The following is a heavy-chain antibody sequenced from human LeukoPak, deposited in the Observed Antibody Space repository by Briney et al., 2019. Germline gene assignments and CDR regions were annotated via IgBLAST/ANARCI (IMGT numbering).Heavy chain of an antibody. Sequence: SETLYPTCAVYGGSFSGYYWNWIRQPPGKGLEWIGEINHSGSYNYNPSIKSRVTTSVDTSKTQFSLKLSSVTAADTAVYYCERVRYSSGWPFDYWGQGTLVTVSS. V-gene: IGHV4-34*01. CDR3: ERVRYSSGWPFDY. CDR2: INHSGSY. CDR1: GGSFSGYY. J-gene: IGHJ4*02. D-gene: IGHD6-19*01.